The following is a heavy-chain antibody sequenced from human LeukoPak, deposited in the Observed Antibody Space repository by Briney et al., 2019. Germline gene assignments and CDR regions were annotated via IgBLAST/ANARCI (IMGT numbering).Heavy chain of an antibody. CDR3: ARVILDYYDSSGPNWFDP. CDR2: ISAYNGNT. J-gene: IGHJ5*02. V-gene: IGHV1-18*01. Sequence: ASVKVSCKASGYTFTSYGISWVRQAPGQGLEWMGWISAYNGNTNYAQKLQGRVTMTTDTSTCTAYMELRSLRSDDTAVYYCARVILDYYDSSGPNWFDPWGQGTLVTVSS. CDR1: GYTFTSYG. D-gene: IGHD3-22*01.